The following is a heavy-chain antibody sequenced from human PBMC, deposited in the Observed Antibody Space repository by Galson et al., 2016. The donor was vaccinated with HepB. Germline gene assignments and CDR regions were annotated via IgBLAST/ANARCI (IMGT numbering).Heavy chain of an antibody. Sequence: SETLSLTCTVSGHSIKTGYYWGWIRQSPGKGLEWMGSVYHGGSNYYNPSLKSRVTLSIDSSKHAFSLSLTSVTAADTAVYYCSTRRVGATGFDYWGQGILVIVSS. CDR1: GHSIKTGYY. V-gene: IGHV4-38-2*02. J-gene: IGHJ4*02. D-gene: IGHD1-26*01. CDR2: VYHGGSN. CDR3: STRRVGATGFDY.